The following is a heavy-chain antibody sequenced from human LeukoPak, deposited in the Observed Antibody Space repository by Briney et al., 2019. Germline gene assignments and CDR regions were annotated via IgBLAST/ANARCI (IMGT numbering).Heavy chain of an antibody. Sequence: PSETLSLTCTVSGGSISSYYWSWIRQPPGKGLEWIGYIYYSGSTNYNPSLKSRVTISVDTSKNQFSLKLSSVTAADTAVYYCARVHRGTVTTLDDWGQGTLVTVSS. CDR3: ARVHRGTVTTLDD. CDR2: IYYSGST. CDR1: GGSISSYY. J-gene: IGHJ4*02. V-gene: IGHV4-59*01. D-gene: IGHD4-17*01.